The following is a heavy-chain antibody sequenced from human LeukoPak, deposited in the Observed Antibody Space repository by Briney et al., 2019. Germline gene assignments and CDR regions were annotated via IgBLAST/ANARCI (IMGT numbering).Heavy chain of an antibody. V-gene: IGHV4-30-4*01. CDR2: IYYSGST. J-gene: IGHJ4*02. D-gene: IGHD3-9*01. CDR1: GGSISSGDYY. Sequence: SETLSLTCTVSGGSISSGDYYWSWIRQPPGKGLEWIGYIYYSGSTYYNPSLKSRVTISVDTSKNQFSLKLSSVTAADTAVYYCARDILDRAKPHNWGQGTLVTVSS. CDR3: ARDILDRAKPHN.